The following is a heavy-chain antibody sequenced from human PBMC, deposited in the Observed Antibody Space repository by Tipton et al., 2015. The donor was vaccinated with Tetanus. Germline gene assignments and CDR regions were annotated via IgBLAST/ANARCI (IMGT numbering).Heavy chain of an antibody. CDR3: ARGSGFTGYNN. D-gene: IGHD5-24*01. V-gene: IGHV3-7*01. Sequence: EVQLVQSGGGLVQPGGSLGLSCAASGFTFSTTWFSWVRQAPGKGLEWVASINEDGSETYYGDSVKGRFTISRDNAKNSVYLQMNILKVEDTAIYFCARGSGFTGYNNWGQGTLVPVSS. J-gene: IGHJ4*02. CDR1: GFTFSTTW. CDR2: INEDGSET.